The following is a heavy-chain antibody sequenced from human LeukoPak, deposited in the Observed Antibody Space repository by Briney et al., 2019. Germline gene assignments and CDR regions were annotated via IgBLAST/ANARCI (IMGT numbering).Heavy chain of an antibody. V-gene: IGHV3-7*04. Sequence: GGSLRLSCAASGFTFSIYWMNWVRQAPGKGLEWVASINQDGSEKYYVDSVKGRFTISRDNGKNSLYLQMNSLRAEDTAVYYCARGLGDYGNYYFDSWGQGTLVTVSS. CDR1: GFTFSIYW. CDR2: INQDGSEK. CDR3: ARGLGDYGNYYFDS. J-gene: IGHJ4*02. D-gene: IGHD4-11*01.